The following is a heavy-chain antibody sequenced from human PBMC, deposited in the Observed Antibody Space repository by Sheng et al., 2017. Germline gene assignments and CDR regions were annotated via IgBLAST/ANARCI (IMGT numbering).Heavy chain of an antibody. CDR2: IDTGGRIT. CDR3: ARGRPGGL. CDR1: GFTFSDYY. D-gene: IGHD2-15*01. V-gene: IGHV3-11*04. Sequence: QVNLVESGGGLVKPGGSLRLSCAASGFTFSDYYMSWIRQAPGKGLAWISNIDTGGRITYYADSVKGRFSVSRDNAQNTVYLQMNGLKVEDTGIYFCARGRPGGLWGQGQWSPSPQ. J-gene: IGHJ3*01.